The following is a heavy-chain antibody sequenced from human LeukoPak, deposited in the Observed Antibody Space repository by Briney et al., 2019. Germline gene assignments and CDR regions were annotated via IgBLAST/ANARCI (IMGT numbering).Heavy chain of an antibody. D-gene: IGHD1-1*01. CDR3: AKDIDWSLVY. Sequence: HPGGSLRLSCAGSGFPFSNYGMNWVRHAPGKGLEWVAHIKYDGSEKYYVDSVKGRFTISRDNTKNSLYLQMNSLRAEDTAVYYCAKDIDWSLVYWGQGALVTVSS. CDR1: GFPFSNYG. CDR2: IKYDGSEK. J-gene: IGHJ4*02. V-gene: IGHV3-7*01.